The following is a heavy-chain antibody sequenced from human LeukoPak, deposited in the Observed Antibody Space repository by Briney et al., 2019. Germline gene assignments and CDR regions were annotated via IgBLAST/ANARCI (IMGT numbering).Heavy chain of an antibody. J-gene: IGHJ4*02. D-gene: IGHD6-13*01. V-gene: IGHV3-30*03. Sequence: GGSLRLSCAASGFTFSSYGMYWVRQAPGKGLEWVAVISNDGGSKYYPNSVKGRFTISRDDSKNTLYLQMNSLTADDTAVYYRARDQSAGYSTSGSSSWGRLGDWGQGTLVTVSS. CDR2: ISNDGGSK. CDR1: GFTFSSYG. CDR3: ARDQSAGYSTSGSSSWGRLGD.